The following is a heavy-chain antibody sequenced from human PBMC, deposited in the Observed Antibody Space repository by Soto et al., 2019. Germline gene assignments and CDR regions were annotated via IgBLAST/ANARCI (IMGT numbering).Heavy chain of an antibody. CDR1: GYSFTSYW. J-gene: IGHJ3*02. CDR3: ARHGGYGSGGSCYSGSLEI. V-gene: IGHV5-51*01. D-gene: IGHD2-15*01. Sequence: PGESLKISCKGSGYSFTSYWIGWARQMPGKGLAWMGIIYPGDSDTRYSPSFQGQVTMSADMVIRTSNLQASCLKASDTAMYYCARHGGYGSGGSCYSGSLEIWGQGTMDTVSS. CDR2: IYPGDSDT.